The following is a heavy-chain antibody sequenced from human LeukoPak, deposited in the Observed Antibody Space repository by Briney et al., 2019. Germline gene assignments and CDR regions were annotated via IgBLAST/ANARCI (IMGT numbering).Heavy chain of an antibody. D-gene: IGHD5-18*01. V-gene: IGHV4-31*03. CDR1: GASVSSGAYY. J-gene: IGHJ4*02. Sequence: PSQTLSLTCTVSGASVSSGAYYWSWIRQHPGKGLEWIGYIYYSGSTYYNPSLKSRVTISVDTSKNQFSLKLSSVTAADTAVYYCARGDLRYSYGDIFDYWGQGTLVTVSS. CDR3: ARGDLRYSYGDIFDY. CDR2: IYYSGST.